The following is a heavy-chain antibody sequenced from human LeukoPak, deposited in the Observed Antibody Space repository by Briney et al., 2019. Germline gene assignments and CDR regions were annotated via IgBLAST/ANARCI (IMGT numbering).Heavy chain of an antibody. J-gene: IGHJ3*02. CDR1: GGTFSSYA. D-gene: IGHD5-24*01. CDR2: IIPIFGTA. Sequence: ASVKVSCKASGGTFSSYAISWVRQAPGQGLEWTGRIIPIFGTANYAQKFQGRVTITTDESTSTAYMELSSLRSEDTAVYYCASEIRRDGYNWDDAFDIWGQGTMVTVSS. V-gene: IGHV1-69*05. CDR3: ASEIRRDGYNWDDAFDI.